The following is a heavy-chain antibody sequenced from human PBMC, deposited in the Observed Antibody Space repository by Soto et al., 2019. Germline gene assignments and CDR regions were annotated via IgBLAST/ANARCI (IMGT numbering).Heavy chain of an antibody. CDR2: IYFSGST. Sequence: SETLSLTCTVSGDSMSSHYWNWVRQTPGKGLEWIGCIYFSGSTIYNPSLGSRVTMSVDTSKNQFSLSLTSVTAADTAVYYCATLPPRIVVVFTEMPTWGQGILVTVSS. CDR3: ATLPPRIVVVFTEMPT. V-gene: IGHV4-59*11. D-gene: IGHD2-21*01. J-gene: IGHJ5*02. CDR1: GDSMSSHY.